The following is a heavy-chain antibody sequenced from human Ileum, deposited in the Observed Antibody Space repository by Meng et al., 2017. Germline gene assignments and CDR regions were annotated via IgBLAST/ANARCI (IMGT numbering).Heavy chain of an antibody. J-gene: IGHJ4*02. Sequence: GESLKISCAASGFPFSRFSISWVRQAPGKGLEWVSSISAGGRSTFYGDSVKGRFTISRDNSNNTLYLQMNSLTADDTAVYYCASAGGGCWAAIDTSPNVFDYWGQGTLVTVSS. CDR2: ISAGGRST. V-gene: IGHV3-23*01. CDR1: GFPFSRFS. CDR3: ASAGGGCWAAIDTSPNVFDY. D-gene: IGHD2-2*01.